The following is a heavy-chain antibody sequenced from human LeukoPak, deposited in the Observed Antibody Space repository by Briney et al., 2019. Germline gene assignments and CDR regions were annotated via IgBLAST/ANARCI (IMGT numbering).Heavy chain of an antibody. D-gene: IGHD6-13*01. Sequence: GSLRLSCAASGFSFSSYAMSWARQAPGKGLEWVSGISGSGDATFYADPVKGRFTISRDNSKNTLYLQMNSLRGDDTAVYYCAKYVTPPGTYYYGLDVWGQGTTVTVSS. CDR1: GFSFSSYA. V-gene: IGHV3-23*01. J-gene: IGHJ6*02. CDR3: AKYVTPPGTYYYGLDV. CDR2: ISGSGDAT.